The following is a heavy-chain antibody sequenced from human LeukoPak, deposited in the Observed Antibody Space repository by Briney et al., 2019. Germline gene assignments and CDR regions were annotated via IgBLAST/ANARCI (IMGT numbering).Heavy chain of an antibody. CDR3: ATESSGDSSGYSGSFDY. J-gene: IGHJ4*02. CDR1: GYTHPQLS. CDR2: FDPEDGET. Sequence: APVKVSCKVPGYTHPQLSMHWVRQAPGKGREGMGGFDPEDGETIYAQKFQGRVTMTEDTSTDTAYMELSSLRSEDTAVYYCATESSGDSSGYSGSFDYWGQGTLVTVSS. D-gene: IGHD3-22*01. V-gene: IGHV1-24*01.